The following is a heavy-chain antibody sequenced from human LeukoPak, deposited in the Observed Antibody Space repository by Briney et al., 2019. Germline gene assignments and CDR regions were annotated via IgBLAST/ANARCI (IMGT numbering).Heavy chain of an antibody. J-gene: IGHJ4*02. D-gene: IGHD3-16*01. CDR2: VYYSGST. CDR1: GASISSSDYY. CDR3: ARRGGGTFDY. Sequence: SETLSLTCAVSGASISSSDYYWDWMRQPPGKGLEWIGSVYYSGSTYYNPSLKSRVTVSVDTSKNQFSLKLSSVTAADTAVYYCARRGGGTFDYWGQGALVTVSS. V-gene: IGHV4-39*01.